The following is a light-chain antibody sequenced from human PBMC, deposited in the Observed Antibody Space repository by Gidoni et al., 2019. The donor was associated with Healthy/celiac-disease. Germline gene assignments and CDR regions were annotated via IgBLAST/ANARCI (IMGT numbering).Light chain of an antibody. V-gene: IGLV1-40*01. CDR2: GNS. CDR3: QSYDSSLSGPDVV. J-gene: IGLJ2*01. CDR1: SSHIGAGYD. Sequence: QSVLTQPPSVSGAPGQRVIISCTGSSSHIGAGYDVHWYQQLPGTAPKLLIYGNSNRPSGVPDRFSGSKSGTSASLAITGLQAEDEADYYCQSYDSSLSGPDVVFGGGTKLTVL.